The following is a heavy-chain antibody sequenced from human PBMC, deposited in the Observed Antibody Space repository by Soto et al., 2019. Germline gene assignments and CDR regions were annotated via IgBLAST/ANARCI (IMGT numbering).Heavy chain of an antibody. CDR2: ISHDGSNQ. J-gene: IGHJ6*02. D-gene: IGHD2-21*02. Sequence: QVQLVESGGGVVQPGRSLRLSCAPSGFSFSDFGMHWVRQAPGKGLEWVAAISHDGSNQYYGDSVKGRLSISRDHSNNRLYLQMNILKVEDSAIYFCAKETRSRAVTATRVNGMDVWGQGTTVTVSS. CDR1: GFSFSDFG. V-gene: IGHV3-30*18. CDR3: AKETRSRAVTATRVNGMDV.